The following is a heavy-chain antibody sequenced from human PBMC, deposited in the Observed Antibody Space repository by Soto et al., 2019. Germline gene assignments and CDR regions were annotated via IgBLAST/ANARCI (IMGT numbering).Heavy chain of an antibody. CDR1: GGSISSGGCY. V-gene: IGHV4-31*03. CDR3: ARDAATNSGRFDY. D-gene: IGHD2-15*01. J-gene: IGHJ4*02. CDR2: IYYSGST. Sequence: SETLSLTCTVSGGSISSGGCYWSWIRQHPGKGLEWIRYIYYSGSTYYNPSLKSRVTISVDTSKNQFSLKLSSVTAADTAVYYCARDAATNSGRFDYWGQGTLVTVSS.